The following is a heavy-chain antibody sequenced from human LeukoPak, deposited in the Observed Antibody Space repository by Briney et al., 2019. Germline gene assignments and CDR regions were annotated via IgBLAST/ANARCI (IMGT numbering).Heavy chain of an antibody. CDR1: GFTFSDYY. CDR3: AREGSVVVPHYYFDY. Sequence: GGSLRLSCAASGFTFSDYYMSWIRQAPGKGLEWVSYISSSSSYTNYADSVKGRFTISRDNAKNSLYLQRNSLRAEDTAVYYCAREGSVVVPHYYFDYWSQATLVTVSS. D-gene: IGHD2-2*01. J-gene: IGHJ4*02. CDR2: ISSSSSYT. V-gene: IGHV3-11*06.